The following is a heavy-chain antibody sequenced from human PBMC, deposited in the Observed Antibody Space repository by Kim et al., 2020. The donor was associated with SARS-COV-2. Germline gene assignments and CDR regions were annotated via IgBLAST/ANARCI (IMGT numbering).Heavy chain of an antibody. J-gene: IGHJ3*02. Sequence: SESLSLTCAVYGGSFSGYYWSWIRQPPGKGLEWIGEINHSGSTNYNPSLKSRVTISVDTSKNQFSLKLSSVTAADTAVYYCARWQMVAAGTGDAFDIWGQGTMVTVSS. D-gene: IGHD6-13*01. CDR2: INHSGST. CDR1: GGSFSGYY. V-gene: IGHV4-34*01. CDR3: ARWQMVAAGTGDAFDI.